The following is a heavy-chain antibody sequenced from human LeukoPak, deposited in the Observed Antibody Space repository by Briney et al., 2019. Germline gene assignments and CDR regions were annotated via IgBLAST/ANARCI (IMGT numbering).Heavy chain of an antibody. CDR2: ISAYNANT. D-gene: IGHD6-13*01. J-gene: IGHJ3*02. CDR1: GYTFTSFG. V-gene: IGHV1-18*01. CDR3: ARDRSWTIDAFDI. Sequence: ASVKVSCKASGYTFTSFGISWVRQAPGQGLEWMGWISAYNANTNFAQNLQGRVTMTTDTSTSTAYMKLRSLRSDDTAVYYCARDRSWTIDAFDIWGQGTMVTVSS.